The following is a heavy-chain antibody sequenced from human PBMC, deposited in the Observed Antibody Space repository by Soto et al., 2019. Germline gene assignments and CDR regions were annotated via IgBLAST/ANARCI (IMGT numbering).Heavy chain of an antibody. CDR1: GFAFDSHW. J-gene: IGHJ6*02. CDR2: INGDGSST. D-gene: IGHD5-12*01. Sequence: EVQLVESGGGLVQPGGSLRLSCAAAGFAFDSHWMHWVRQAPGKGLVWVSRINGDGSSTFYADSVKGRFTSSRDNARNTVYLQMNSLRAEDTAVYYCARGIQWRYGMDVWGQGTTVTVSS. V-gene: IGHV3-74*01. CDR3: ARGIQWRYGMDV.